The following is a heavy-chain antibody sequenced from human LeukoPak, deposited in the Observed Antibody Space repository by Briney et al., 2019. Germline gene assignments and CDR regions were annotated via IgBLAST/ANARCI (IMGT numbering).Heavy chain of an antibody. CDR2: ISNTGDSI. V-gene: IGHV3-11*04. J-gene: IGHJ4*02. CDR3: RRVHWGLDY. Sequence: GGSLRLSCAASGFTFSDSYMTWIRQAPGKGLEWVSFISNTGDSIYYADSVKGRFTTTRDNAKSSLSLQMNSLRAEDTAVYYCRRVHWGLDYWGQGALVTVSS. CDR1: GFTFSDSY. D-gene: IGHD3-16*01.